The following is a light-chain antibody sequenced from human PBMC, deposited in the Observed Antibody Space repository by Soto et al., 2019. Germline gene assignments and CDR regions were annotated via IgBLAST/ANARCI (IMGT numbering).Light chain of an antibody. CDR3: SSYTRDRLVM. CDR2: EVS. J-gene: IGLJ3*02. Sequence: QSVLAQPASVSGSAGESITTSCSGTSSDVGGYNYVSWYQQHPGKAPRFLIFEVSNRPSGVSDRFSGSKSGNTASLTISGLRAEDEADYYCSSYTRDRLVMFGGGTKVTVL. CDR1: SSDVGGYNY. V-gene: IGLV2-14*01.